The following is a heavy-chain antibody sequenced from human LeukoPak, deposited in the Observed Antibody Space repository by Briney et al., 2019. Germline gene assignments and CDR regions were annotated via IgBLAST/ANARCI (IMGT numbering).Heavy chain of an antibody. CDR2: INHSGST. V-gene: IGHV4-34*01. J-gene: IGHJ3*02. Sequence: SETLSLTCAVYGGSFSGYYWSWIRQPPGKGLEWIGEINHSGSTNYNPSLKSRVTISVDTSKNQFSLKLSSVTAADTAVYYCGGERPTSYNDAFDIWGQGTMVTVSS. CDR1: GGSFSGYY. CDR3: GGERPTSYNDAFDI. D-gene: IGHD1-14*01.